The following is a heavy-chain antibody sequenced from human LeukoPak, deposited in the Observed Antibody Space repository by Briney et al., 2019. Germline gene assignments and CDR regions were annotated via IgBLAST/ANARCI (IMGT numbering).Heavy chain of an antibody. Sequence: PGGSLRLSCAASGFTFSSYAMSWVRQGPGKGLEWVSAISGSGGSTYYADSVKGRFTISRDNSKNTLYLQMNSLRAEDTAVYYCVKVRWSSSSPIAFDIWGQGTVVTVSS. V-gene: IGHV3-23*01. J-gene: IGHJ3*02. D-gene: IGHD6-6*01. CDR1: GFTFSSYA. CDR3: VKVRWSSSSPIAFDI. CDR2: ISGSGGST.